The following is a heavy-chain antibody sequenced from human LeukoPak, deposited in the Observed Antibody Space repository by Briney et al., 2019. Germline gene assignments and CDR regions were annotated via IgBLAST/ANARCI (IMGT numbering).Heavy chain of an antibody. V-gene: IGHV3-30*02. Sequence: GGSLRLSCAASGFTFSSYGMHWVRQAPGKGLEWVAFIRYDGSNKYYADSVKGRFTISRDNSKNTLYLQMNSLRAEDTALYYCARVLSPLTPNYYMDVWGKGTTVTVSS. CDR1: GFTFSSYG. CDR2: IRYDGSNK. J-gene: IGHJ6*03. CDR3: ARVLSPLTPNYYMDV. D-gene: IGHD4-23*01.